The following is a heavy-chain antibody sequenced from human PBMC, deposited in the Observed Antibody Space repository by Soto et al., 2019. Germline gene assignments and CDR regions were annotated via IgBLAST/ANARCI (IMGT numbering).Heavy chain of an antibody. Sequence: GGSLRLSCAASGFTFSSYGMHWVRQAPGKGLEWVAVISYDGSNKYYADSVKGRFTISRDNSKNTLYLQMNSLRAEDTAVYYCAKDLPAGCTNGVCPPPLLDVYYYYGMDVWGQGTTVTVSS. J-gene: IGHJ6*02. CDR1: GFTFSSYG. CDR2: ISYDGSNK. CDR3: AKDLPAGCTNGVCPPPLLDVYYYYGMDV. D-gene: IGHD2-8*01. V-gene: IGHV3-30*18.